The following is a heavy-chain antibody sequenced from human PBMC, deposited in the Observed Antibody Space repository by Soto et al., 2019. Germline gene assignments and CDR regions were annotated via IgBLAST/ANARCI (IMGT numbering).Heavy chain of an antibody. J-gene: IGHJ4*02. CDR3: ARGSYDSSGYYFTAPNFDY. V-gene: IGHV1-2*04. D-gene: IGHD3-22*01. CDR1: GYTFTGYY. CDR2: INPNSGGT. Sequence: GASVKVSGKDSGYTFTGYYMLWVRQAPGQGLEWMGWINPNSGGTNYAKKFQGWVTMTRDTSISTAYMELSRLRSDDTDVYYCARGSYDSSGYYFTAPNFDYWGQGTLVTVSS.